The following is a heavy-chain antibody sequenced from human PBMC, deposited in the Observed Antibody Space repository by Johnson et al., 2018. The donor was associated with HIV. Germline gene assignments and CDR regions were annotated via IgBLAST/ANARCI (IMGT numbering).Heavy chain of an antibody. CDR3: ARERGDSSRTAFDI. CDR1: RITFSSYA. Sequence: QMLLVESGGGVVQPGRSLRLSCAASRITFSSYAMHWVRQAPGKGLEWVAVISYDGSNKYYADSVKGRFTISRDNSKNTPYLQMNSLRAEDTAVYYCARERGDSSRTAFDIWGQGTMVTVSS. V-gene: IGHV3-30*04. J-gene: IGHJ3*02. CDR2: ISYDGSNK. D-gene: IGHD6-19*01.